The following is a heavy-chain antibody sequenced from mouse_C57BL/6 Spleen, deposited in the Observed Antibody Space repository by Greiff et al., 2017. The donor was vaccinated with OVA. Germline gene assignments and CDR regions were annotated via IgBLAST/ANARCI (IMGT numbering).Heavy chain of an antibody. D-gene: IGHD2-3*01. V-gene: IGHV1-26*01. Sequence: EVQLQQSGPELVKPGASVKISCKASGYTFTDYYMNWVKQSHGKSLEWIGDINPNNGGTSYNQKFKGKATLTVDKSSSTAYMELRSLTSEDSAVYYCATYDGYYPNWYFDVWGTGTTVTVSS. J-gene: IGHJ1*03. CDR1: GYTFTDYY. CDR3: ATYDGYYPNWYFDV. CDR2: INPNNGGT.